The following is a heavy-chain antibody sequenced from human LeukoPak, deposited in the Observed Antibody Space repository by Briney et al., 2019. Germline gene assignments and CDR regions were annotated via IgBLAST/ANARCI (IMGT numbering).Heavy chain of an antibody. V-gene: IGHV3-73*01. CDR3: AKTSSGWYSTYYYYYMDV. Sequence: PGGSLRLSCAASGFTFSGSAMHWVRQASGKGLEWVGRIRSKANSYATAYAASVKGRFTISRDDSKNTAYLQMNSLRAEDTAVYYCAKTSSGWYSTYYYYYMDVWGKGTTVTISS. D-gene: IGHD6-19*01. J-gene: IGHJ6*03. CDR1: GFTFSGSA. CDR2: IRSKANSYAT.